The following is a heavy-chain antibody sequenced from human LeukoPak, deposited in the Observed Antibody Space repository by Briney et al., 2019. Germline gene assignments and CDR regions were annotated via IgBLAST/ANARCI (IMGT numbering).Heavy chain of an antibody. CDR3: ARDSPEKDYYDSSGYYVH. J-gene: IGHJ4*02. CDR1: GFTFSSYW. CDR2: IKQDGSEK. D-gene: IGHD3-22*01. Sequence: GGSLRLSCAASGFTFSSYWMSWVRQAPGKGLEWVANIKQDGSEKYYVDSVKGRFTISRDNAKNSLYLQMNSLRAEDTAVYYCARDSPEKDYYDSSGYYVHWGQGTLVTVSS. V-gene: IGHV3-7*01.